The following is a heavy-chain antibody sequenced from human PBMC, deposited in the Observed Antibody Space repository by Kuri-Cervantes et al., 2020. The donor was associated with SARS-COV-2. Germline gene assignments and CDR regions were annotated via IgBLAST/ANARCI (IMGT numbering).Heavy chain of an antibody. CDR3: AREKLYSGSHIDY. Sequence: GESLKISCAASRFTFSHYGVHWVRQAPGKGLEWVAVISFDGSNKYYGDSVKGRFTISRDNSKNMLCLQMDSLRADDTAVYYCAREKLYSGSHIDYWGQGTLVTVSS. CDR1: RFTFSHYG. V-gene: IGHV3-30-3*01. D-gene: IGHD1-26*01. CDR2: ISFDGSNK. J-gene: IGHJ4*02.